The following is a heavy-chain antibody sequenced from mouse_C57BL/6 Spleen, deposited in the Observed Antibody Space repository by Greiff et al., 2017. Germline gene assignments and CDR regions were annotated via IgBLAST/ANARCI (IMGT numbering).Heavy chain of an antibody. CDR2: IYPGSGST. Sequence: QVQLQQPGAELVKPGASVKMSCKASGYTFTSYGITWVKQRTGQGLEWIGDIYPGSGSTNYNEKFKSKATLTVDKSSSTAYMQLSSLTSEDSAVYYCARETTVVPFAYWGQGTLVTVSA. J-gene: IGHJ3*01. D-gene: IGHD1-1*01. CDR1: GYTFTSYG. CDR3: ARETTVVPFAY. V-gene: IGHV1-55*01.